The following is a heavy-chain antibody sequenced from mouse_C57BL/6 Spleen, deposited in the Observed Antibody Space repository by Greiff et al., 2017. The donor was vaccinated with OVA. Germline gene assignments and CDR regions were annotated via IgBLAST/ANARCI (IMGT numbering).Heavy chain of an antibody. CDR3: ARGAAQPAWFAY. J-gene: IGHJ3*01. Sequence: QVQLQQPGAELVMPGASVKLSCKASGYTFTSYWMHWVKQRPGQGLEWIGEIDPSDSYTNYNQKFKGKSTLTVDKSSSTAYMQLSSLTSEDSAVYDCARGAAQPAWFAYWGQGTLVTVSA. CDR2: IDPSDSYT. D-gene: IGHD3-2*02. CDR1: GYTFTSYW. V-gene: IGHV1-69*01.